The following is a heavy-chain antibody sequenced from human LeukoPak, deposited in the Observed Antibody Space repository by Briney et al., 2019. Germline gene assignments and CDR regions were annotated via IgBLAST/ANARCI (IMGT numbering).Heavy chain of an antibody. J-gene: IGHJ3*02. CDR2: IYPSGST. CDR3: ARSDGYGLIGI. V-gene: IGHV4-39*07. CDR1: GVSISSGSNY. Sequence: PETLSLTCSVSGVSISSGSNYWGWIRQPPGKTLEWIGSIYPSGSTYYNPSLKSRVIILFDTAKNHFSLNLSSVTAADTAVYYCARSDGYGLIGIWGQGTMVTVSS. D-gene: IGHD3-10*01.